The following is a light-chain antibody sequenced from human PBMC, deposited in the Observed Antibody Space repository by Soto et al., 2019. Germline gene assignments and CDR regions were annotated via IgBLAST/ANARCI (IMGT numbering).Light chain of an antibody. J-gene: IGLJ1*01. CDR2: DVS. Sequence: QSVLTQPASVSESPGQSITISCTGTSSDVGGYNYVSWYQHHPGKAPKLMIYDVSNRSSGVSNRFSGSKSGNTASLTISGLQPEDEADYYCSSYTTSNTRQIVLGTGTKVTVL. V-gene: IGLV2-14*03. CDR1: SSDVGGYNY. CDR3: SSYTTSNTRQIV.